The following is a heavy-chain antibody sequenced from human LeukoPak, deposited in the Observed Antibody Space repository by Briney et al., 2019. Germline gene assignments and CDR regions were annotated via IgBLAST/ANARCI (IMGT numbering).Heavy chain of an antibody. CDR1: GGSMKSYY. V-gene: IGHV4-59*08. CDR2: IYCTGST. D-gene: IGHD6-19*01. Sequence: TETLSLTCTVSGGSMKSYYWSWIRQPPGKGLEWIGHIYCTGSTNYNPALKNRVTISVGTSKRQFSLKLTSVTAADTAVYYCARLVAVAGEDFYYYSMDVWGQGTTVSVS. CDR3: ARLVAVAGEDFYYYSMDV. J-gene: IGHJ6*02.